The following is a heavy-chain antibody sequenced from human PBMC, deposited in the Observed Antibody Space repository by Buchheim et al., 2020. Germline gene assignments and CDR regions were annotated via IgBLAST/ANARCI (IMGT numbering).Heavy chain of an antibody. CDR3: ARGMGVGAHDFFDS. J-gene: IGHJ4*02. CDR1: NGSINDFY. Sequence: QVQLQESGPGLVKPSETLSLTCTVSNGSINDFYWAWIRQSPGEGLQWIAYIYYSGSVHYSPSLRSRVTISLDTSMNQFSLRLTSVTAADTAMYYCARGMGVGAHDFFDSWGQG. CDR2: IYYSGSV. V-gene: IGHV4-59*03. D-gene: IGHD1-26*01.